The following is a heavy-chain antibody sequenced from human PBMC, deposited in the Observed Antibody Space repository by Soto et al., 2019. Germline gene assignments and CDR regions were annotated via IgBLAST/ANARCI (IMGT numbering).Heavy chain of an antibody. D-gene: IGHD3-3*01. CDR1: GGSFSGYY. J-gene: IGHJ3*02. Sequence: SETLSLTCAVYGGSFSGYYWSWIRQPPGKGLEWIGEINHSGSTNYNPSLKSRVTISVDTSKNLFSLKLSSVTAADTAVFYCARAKYYDFWSGYYRDAFDIWGQGTMVTVSS. CDR3: ARAKYYDFWSGYYRDAFDI. V-gene: IGHV4-34*01. CDR2: INHSGST.